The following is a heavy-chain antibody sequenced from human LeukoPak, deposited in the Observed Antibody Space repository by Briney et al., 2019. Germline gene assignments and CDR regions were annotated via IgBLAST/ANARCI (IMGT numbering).Heavy chain of an antibody. D-gene: IGHD3-16*01. Sequence: GGSLRLSCAASGFTFSSYSMNWVRQAPGKGLEWVSYISSFSGTINYADSVKGRFTISRDNAKNSLYLQMNSLRAEDTAVYYCARDQGGVGYWGQGTLVTVSS. CDR1: GFTFSSYS. CDR2: ISSFSGTI. J-gene: IGHJ4*02. CDR3: ARDQGGVGY. V-gene: IGHV3-48*01.